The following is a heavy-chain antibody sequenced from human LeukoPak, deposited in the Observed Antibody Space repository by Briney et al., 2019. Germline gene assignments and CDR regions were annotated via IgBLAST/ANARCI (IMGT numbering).Heavy chain of an antibody. CDR1: VYTFTSYS. CDR3: ARAENDILTGYFNY. J-gene: IGHJ4*02. V-gene: IGHV1-46*01. CDR2: ISPSGGTT. Sequence: ASVKVSCKPSVYTFTSYSMHWVRQAPGQGLEWMGMISPSGGTTTYAQKFQGRATMTRDKSTSTVYMDLSSLRSEDTAVYYCARAENDILTGYFNYWGQGTLVTVSS. D-gene: IGHD3-9*01.